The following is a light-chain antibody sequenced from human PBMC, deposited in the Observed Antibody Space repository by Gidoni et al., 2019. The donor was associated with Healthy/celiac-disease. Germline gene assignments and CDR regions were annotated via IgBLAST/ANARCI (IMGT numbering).Light chain of an antibody. CDR2: LGS. V-gene: IGKV2-28*01. J-gene: IGKJ2*01. CDR3: MQALQTPMYT. CDR1: QSLLHSNGYNY. Sequence: DIVMTQSPLSLPVTPGEPASISCRSSQSLLHSNGYNYLDWYLQKPGQSPQLLIYLGSNRASGVPDRFRGSGSGTDFTLKISRVEAEDVGVYYCMQALQTPMYTFGQGTKLEIQ.